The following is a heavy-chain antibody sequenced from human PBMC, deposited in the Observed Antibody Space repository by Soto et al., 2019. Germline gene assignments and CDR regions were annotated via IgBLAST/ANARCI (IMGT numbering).Heavy chain of an antibody. CDR3: ARERPDGTRLDP. D-gene: IGHD2-2*01. J-gene: IGHJ5*02. V-gene: IGHV4-30-4*01. Sequence: QVQLQESGPGLVKPSQTLSLTCTVSGGSISSGDYYWSWIRQPPGKGLEWIGYIYYSGSTYYNPSLKSRVTISVDTSTTQFSLTLTSVTAAHTAVYYCARERPDGTRLDPWGQGTLVTVSS. CDR2: IYYSGST. CDR1: GGSISSGDYY.